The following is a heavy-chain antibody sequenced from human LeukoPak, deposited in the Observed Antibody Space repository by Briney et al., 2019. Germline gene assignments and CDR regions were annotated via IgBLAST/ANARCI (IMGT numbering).Heavy chain of an antibody. V-gene: IGHV1-69*13. CDR1: GVTFSSYA. CDR2: IIPIFGTA. D-gene: IGHD3-10*01. Sequence: SVKVSCKASGVTFSSYAIIWVRQAPGQGLEWMGGIIPIFGTANYAQKFQGRVTITADESTSTAYMELSSLTSDDTAVYYCARDPILPGVTGGADYWGQGTLVTVSS. CDR3: ARDPILPGVTGGADY. J-gene: IGHJ4*02.